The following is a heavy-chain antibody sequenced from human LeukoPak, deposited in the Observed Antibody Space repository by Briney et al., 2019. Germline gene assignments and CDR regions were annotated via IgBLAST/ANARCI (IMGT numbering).Heavy chain of an antibody. CDR1: GASISNSTYY. V-gene: IGHV4-39*07. Sequence: SETLSLTCNVSGASISNSTYYWGWIRQPPGKGLEWIGSIYYSGSTYCKPSLKSRLTISVDTSKNQFSVNLSSVTAADTAVYYCFGSYYSDYWGQGTLVTVSS. J-gene: IGHJ4*02. D-gene: IGHD3-10*01. CDR2: IYYSGST. CDR3: FGSYYSDY.